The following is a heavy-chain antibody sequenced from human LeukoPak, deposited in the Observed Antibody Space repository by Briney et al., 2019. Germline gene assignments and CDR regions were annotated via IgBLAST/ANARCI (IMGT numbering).Heavy chain of an antibody. CDR2: IYYSGST. Sequence: PSETLSLTCTVSGGSISYYYWSWIRQPPGKGLEWIEYIYYSGSTDYNPSLKSRVTISVDTSKNQFSLELSSVTAADTAVYFCARSASSAWRTNFDSWGQGTLVTVSS. V-gene: IGHV4-59*01. J-gene: IGHJ4*02. D-gene: IGHD6-19*01. CDR1: GGSISYYY. CDR3: ARSASSAWRTNFDS.